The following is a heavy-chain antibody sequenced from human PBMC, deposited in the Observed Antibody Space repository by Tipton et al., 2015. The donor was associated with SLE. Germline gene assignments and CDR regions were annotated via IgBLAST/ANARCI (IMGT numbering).Heavy chain of an antibody. CDR3: ARGPYYDSSGYSFYAFDI. V-gene: IGHV4-34*01. CDR1: GGSFSGYY. J-gene: IGHJ3*02. Sequence: TLSLTCAVYGGSFSGYYWSWIRQPPGKGLEWIGEINHSGSTNYNPSLKSRVTILVDTSKNQFSLKLSSVTAADTAVYYCARGPYYDSSGYSFYAFDIWGQGTMVTVSS. D-gene: IGHD3-22*01. CDR2: INHSGST.